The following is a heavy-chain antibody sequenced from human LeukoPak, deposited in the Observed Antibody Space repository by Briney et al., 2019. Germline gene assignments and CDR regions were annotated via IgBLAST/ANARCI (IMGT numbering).Heavy chain of an antibody. J-gene: IGHJ5*02. CDR1: GYSFTTYW. CDR3: ARHYCSGGSCYLGEWFDP. Sequence: GESLKISCQGSGYSFTTYWIGWVRQMPGKGLEWMGIIYPGDSDTRYSPSFQGQVTISADKSISTAYLQWSSLKASDTAMYYCARHYCSGGSCYLGEWFDPWGQGTLVTVSS. V-gene: IGHV5-51*01. D-gene: IGHD2-15*01. CDR2: IYPGDSDT.